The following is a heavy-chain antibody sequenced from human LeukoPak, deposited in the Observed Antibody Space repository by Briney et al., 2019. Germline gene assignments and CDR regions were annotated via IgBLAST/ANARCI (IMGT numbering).Heavy chain of an antibody. V-gene: IGHV3-7*01. CDR2: IKQDGNEK. CDR1: GFTFSTYW. CDR3: ARGMTIFGVVYCDY. D-gene: IGHD3-3*01. J-gene: IGHJ4*02. Sequence: GGSLRLSCAASGFTFSTYWMSWVRQAPGKGLEWVANIKQDGNEKYYVDSVKGRFTISRDNAKNSLYLQMNSLRAEDTAVYFCARGMTIFGVVYCDYWGQGTLVTVSS.